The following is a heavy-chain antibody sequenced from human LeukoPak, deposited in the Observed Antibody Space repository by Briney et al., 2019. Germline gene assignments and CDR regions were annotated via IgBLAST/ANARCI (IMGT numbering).Heavy chain of an antibody. V-gene: IGHV3-9*01. Sequence: SLRLSCTASGFNFIDYDINWVRQVPGKGLEWVSGINWNSVHIGYADSVRGRFTISRDNAQRSVYLQIFSLRPEDTALYYCSTSRPDRFLDSWGQGTLVTVST. J-gene: IGHJ4*02. D-gene: IGHD1-14*01. CDR1: GFNFIDYD. CDR2: INWNSVHI. CDR3: STSRPDRFLDS.